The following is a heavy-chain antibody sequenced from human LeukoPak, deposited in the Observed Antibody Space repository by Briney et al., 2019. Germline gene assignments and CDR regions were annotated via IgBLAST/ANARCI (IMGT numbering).Heavy chain of an antibody. D-gene: IGHD2-21*02. J-gene: IGHJ3*02. V-gene: IGHV3-7*01. Sequence: GGSLRLSCAASGFTFSSYWMSWVRQAPGKGLEWVANIKQDGSEKYYVDSVKGRFTISRDNAKNSLYLKMNSLRAEDTAVYYCARGGDGVTDAFDIWGQGTMVTVSS. CDR1: GFTFSSYW. CDR3: ARGGDGVTDAFDI. CDR2: IKQDGSEK.